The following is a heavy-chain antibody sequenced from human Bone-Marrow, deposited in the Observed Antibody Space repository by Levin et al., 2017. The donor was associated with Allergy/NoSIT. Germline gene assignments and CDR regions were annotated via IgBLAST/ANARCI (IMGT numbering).Heavy chain of an antibody. CDR3: AKETGSWYYFDS. Sequence: GGSLRLSCAASGFTFSSYAMSWVRQAPGKGLEWVSAITGSGANTYYADSVKGRFTISRDKSKNTLYMQMNSLRAEDTAVYYCAKETGSWYYFDSWGQGALVTVSS. CDR1: GFTFSSYA. J-gene: IGHJ4*02. V-gene: IGHV3-23*01. D-gene: IGHD6-13*01. CDR2: ITGSGANT.